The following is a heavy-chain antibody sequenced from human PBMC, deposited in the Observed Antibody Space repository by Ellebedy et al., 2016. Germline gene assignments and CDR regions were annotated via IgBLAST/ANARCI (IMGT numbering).Heavy chain of an antibody. CDR1: GGSISSYY. V-gene: IGHV4-59*12. D-gene: IGHD4-17*01. CDR3: ARVSSDYGDEYGMDV. J-gene: IGHJ6*02. Sequence: SETLSLXCTVSGGSISSYYWSWIRQPPGKGLEWIGYIYYSGSTYYNPSLKSRVTISVDTSKNQFSLKLSSVTAADTAVYYCARVSSDYGDEYGMDVWGQGTTVTVSS. CDR2: IYYSGST.